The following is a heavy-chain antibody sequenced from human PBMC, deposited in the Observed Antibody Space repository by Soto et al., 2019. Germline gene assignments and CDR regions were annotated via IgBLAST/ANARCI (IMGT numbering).Heavy chain of an antibody. V-gene: IGHV1-18*01. CDR3: VMGDNYVTPTPQDV. CDR1: GYIFVNYG. CDR2: ISPYTGNT. Sequence: QVQLVQSGDEVKKPGASVKVSCKASGYIFVNYGIAWVRQAPGQGLEWMGWISPYTGNTHSATKVQGRLTMTTDTSTSTANMDLGSLTSDDTAEYYCVMGDNYVTPTPQDVCGQGTTVTVSS. D-gene: IGHD3-16*01. J-gene: IGHJ6*02.